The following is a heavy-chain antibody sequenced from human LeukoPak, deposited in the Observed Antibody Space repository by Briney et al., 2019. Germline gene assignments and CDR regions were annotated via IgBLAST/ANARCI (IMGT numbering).Heavy chain of an antibody. CDR3: ARDFGAGSYRYGMDV. V-gene: IGHV4-39*07. CDR2: IYYSGST. CDR1: GGSIGSTRYY. J-gene: IGHJ6*02. Sequence: SETLSLTCTVSGGSIGSTRYYWGWIRQPPGKGLEWIGSIYYSGSTYYNPSLKSRVTISVDTSKNQFSLKLTSVTAADTAVYYCARDFGAGSYRYGMDVWGQGTTVTVSS. D-gene: IGHD3-10*01.